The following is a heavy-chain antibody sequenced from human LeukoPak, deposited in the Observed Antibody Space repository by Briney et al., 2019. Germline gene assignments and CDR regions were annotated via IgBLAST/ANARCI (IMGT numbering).Heavy chain of an antibody. V-gene: IGHV1-69*01. J-gene: IGHJ4*02. CDR3: ARPQTQSNGFDY. CDR1: GGTFSSYA. D-gene: IGHD1-1*01. Sequence: ASVKVSCKASGGTFSSYAISWVRQAPGQGLEWMGGIIPIFGTANYAQKFQGRVTITADESTSTAYMELSSLRSEDTAVYYCARPQTQSNGFDYWGQGTLVTVS. CDR2: IIPIFGTA.